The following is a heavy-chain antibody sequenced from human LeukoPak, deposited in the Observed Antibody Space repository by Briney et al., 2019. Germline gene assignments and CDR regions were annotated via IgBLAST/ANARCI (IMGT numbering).Heavy chain of an antibody. CDR1: GFTFSSYA. CDR2: ISYDGSNK. D-gene: IGHD2-8*01. CDR3: VKGASLMGVYYYMDV. J-gene: IGHJ6*03. V-gene: IGHV3-30-3*01. Sequence: PGGSLRLSCAASGFTFSSYAMHWVRQAPGKGLEWVAGISYDGSNKHYADSVKGRFTISRDNSKNSLYLQVNNLRAEDTAVYYCVKGASLMGVYYYMDVWGKGTTVTVSS.